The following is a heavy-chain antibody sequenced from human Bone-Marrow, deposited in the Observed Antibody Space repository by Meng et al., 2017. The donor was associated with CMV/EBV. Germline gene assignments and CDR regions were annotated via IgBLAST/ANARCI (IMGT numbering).Heavy chain of an antibody. V-gene: IGHV1-8*01. CDR2: MNPNSGNT. CDR1: GYTFTSYD. Sequence: ASVKVSCKASGYTFTSYDINWVRQATGQGLEWMGWMNPNSGNTGYAQKFQGRVTMTRNTSISTAYMEPSSLRSEDTAVYYCARGASNYGGNALVYYYGMDVWGQGPTVTVSS. D-gene: IGHD4-23*01. J-gene: IGHJ6*02. CDR3: ARGASNYGGNALVYYYGMDV.